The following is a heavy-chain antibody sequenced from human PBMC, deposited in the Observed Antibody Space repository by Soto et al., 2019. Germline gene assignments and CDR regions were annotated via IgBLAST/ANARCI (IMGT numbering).Heavy chain of an antibody. J-gene: IGHJ4*02. CDR2: MHYTGTT. CDR1: GDSITTTIYY. Sequence: QLQLQESGPGLVKPSETLSLTCTVSGDSITTTIYYWGWIRQPPGKGLEWIGSMHYTGTTNYNPSLRSRITMSVDTSKNELSLSLSSITDADTAVYYCAGQTDCTVVTHCHFDFWGQGTLVTVSS. V-gene: IGHV4-39*01. CDR3: AGQTDCTVVTHCHFDF. D-gene: IGHD2-21*02.